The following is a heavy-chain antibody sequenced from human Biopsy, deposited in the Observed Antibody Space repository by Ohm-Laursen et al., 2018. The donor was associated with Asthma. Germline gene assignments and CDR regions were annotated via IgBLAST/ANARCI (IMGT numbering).Heavy chain of an antibody. CDR1: GTHFGSYN. J-gene: IGHJ4*02. CDR3: SRDTLGYYFDI. Sequence: SLRLSCAASGTHFGSYNMHWARQAPGKGLEWVAVITFDGSNQHYGDSVKGRFTISRDNSKNMLFLQMNSLRAEDTAVYYCSRDTLGYYFDIWGQGTQVTVSS. V-gene: IGHV3-30-3*01. CDR2: ITFDGSNQ. D-gene: IGHD6-13*01.